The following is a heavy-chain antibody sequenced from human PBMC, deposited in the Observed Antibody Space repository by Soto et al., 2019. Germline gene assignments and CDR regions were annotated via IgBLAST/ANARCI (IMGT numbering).Heavy chain of an antibody. D-gene: IGHD3-10*01. CDR3: VKVRESRGPQPFDY. J-gene: IGHJ4*02. Sequence: SETLSLTCAVSGGSISSSNWWSWVRQPPGRGLEWIGEIYHSGSTNYNPSLKSRVTISVDKSKNQFSLKLNSVTAADTAVYYCVKVRESRGPQPFDYWGQGTLVTVSS. CDR2: IYHSGST. CDR1: GGSISSSNW. V-gene: IGHV4-4*02.